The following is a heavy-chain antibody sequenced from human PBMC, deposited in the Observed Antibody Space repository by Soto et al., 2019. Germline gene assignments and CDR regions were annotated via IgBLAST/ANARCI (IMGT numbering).Heavy chain of an antibody. Sequence: GGSLRLSCVASGLTFSSHWMHWVRQDPGKGLVWVSRINSDGSTTTYADSVKGRFTISRDNAKNTLYVQMNSLRAEDTAVYYFTAKAGSQMATSPFDYWGQGTLVTVSS. CDR1: GLTFSSHW. D-gene: IGHD2-21*02. V-gene: IGHV3-74*01. CDR3: TAKAGSQMATSPFDY. CDR2: INSDGSTT. J-gene: IGHJ4*02.